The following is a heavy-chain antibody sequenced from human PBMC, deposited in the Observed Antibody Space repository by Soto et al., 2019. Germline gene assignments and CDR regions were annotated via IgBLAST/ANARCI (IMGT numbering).Heavy chain of an antibody. D-gene: IGHD2-8*01. CDR1: GGTFSSYA. V-gene: IGHV1-69*13. Sequence: ASVKVSCKASGGTFSSYAISWVRQAPGQGLEWMGGIIPIFGTANYAQKFQGRVTITADESTSTAYMELSSLRSEDTAVYYCASVYGMVLSSGPRYFDLWGRGTLVTVSS. CDR2: IIPIFGTA. J-gene: IGHJ2*01. CDR3: ASVYGMVLSSGPRYFDL.